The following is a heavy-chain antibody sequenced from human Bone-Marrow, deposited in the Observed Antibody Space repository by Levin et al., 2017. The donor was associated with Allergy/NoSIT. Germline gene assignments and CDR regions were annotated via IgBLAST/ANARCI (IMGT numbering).Heavy chain of an antibody. CDR1: GFTFSRYG. D-gene: IGHD4-17*01. V-gene: IGHV3-30*18. CDR3: AKDLLGDYDDY. J-gene: IGHJ4*02. Sequence: GESLKISCAASGFTFSRYGMHWVRQAPGKGLEWVAVISYDSTNEYYAASVEGRFTISRDNSKNTVYLQMNSLRGDDTAVYYCAKDLLGDYDDYWGQGTLVTVSS. CDR2: ISYDSTNE.